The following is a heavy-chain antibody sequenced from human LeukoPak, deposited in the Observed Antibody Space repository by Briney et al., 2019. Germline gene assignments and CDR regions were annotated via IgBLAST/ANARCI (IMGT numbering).Heavy chain of an antibody. CDR2: IIPIFGTA. CDR3: ARDSGYCSSTSCYGSSDY. Sequence: ASVKVSCKASGGTFSSYAISWVRQAPGQGLEWMGGIIPIFGTANYAQKFQGRVTITADESTSTAYMELSSLRSEDTAVYYCARDSGYCSSTSCYGSSDYWGQGTLVTVSS. CDR1: GGTFSSYA. J-gene: IGHJ4*02. D-gene: IGHD2-2*01. V-gene: IGHV1-69*13.